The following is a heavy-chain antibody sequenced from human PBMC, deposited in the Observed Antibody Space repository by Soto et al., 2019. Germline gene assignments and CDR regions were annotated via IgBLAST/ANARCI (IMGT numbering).Heavy chain of an antibody. V-gene: IGHV4-39*01. CDR2: IYYSGST. CDR1: GGSISSSSYY. D-gene: IGHD2-15*01. CDR3: ARHDAVGKEADGMDV. J-gene: IGHJ6*02. Sequence: PSETLSLTCTVSGGSISSSSYYWGWIRQPPGKGLEWIGSIYYSGSTYYNPSLKSRVTISVDTSKNQFSLKLSSVTAADTAVYYCARHDAVGKEADGMDVWGQGTTVTVSS.